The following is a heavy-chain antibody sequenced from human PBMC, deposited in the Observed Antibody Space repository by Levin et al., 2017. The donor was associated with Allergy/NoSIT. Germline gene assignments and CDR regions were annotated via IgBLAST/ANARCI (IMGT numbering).Heavy chain of an antibody. D-gene: IGHD2-15*01. CDR1: GFTFSSYA. Sequence: PGGSLRLSCAASGFTFSSYAMSWVRQAPGKGLEWVSAISGSGGSTYYADSVKGRFTISRDNSKNTLYLQMNSLRAEDTAVYYCAKDRDIVVVVAATLSEIYYFDYWGQGTLVTVSS. J-gene: IGHJ4*02. CDR3: AKDRDIVVVVAATLSEIYYFDY. CDR2: ISGSGGST. V-gene: IGHV3-23*01.